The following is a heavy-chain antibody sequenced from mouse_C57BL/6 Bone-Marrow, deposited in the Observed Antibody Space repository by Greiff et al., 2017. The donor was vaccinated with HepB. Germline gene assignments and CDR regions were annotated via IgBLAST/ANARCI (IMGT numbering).Heavy chain of an antibody. V-gene: IGHV5-16*01. Sequence: EVHLVESEGGLVQPGSSMKLSCTASGFTFSDYYMAWVRQVPEKGLEWVANINYDGSSTYYLDSLKSRFIISRDNAKNILYLQMSSLKSEDTATYYCAREGYGSSGAMDYWGQGTSVTVSS. J-gene: IGHJ4*01. D-gene: IGHD1-1*01. CDR1: GFTFSDYY. CDR2: INYDGSST. CDR3: AREGYGSSGAMDY.